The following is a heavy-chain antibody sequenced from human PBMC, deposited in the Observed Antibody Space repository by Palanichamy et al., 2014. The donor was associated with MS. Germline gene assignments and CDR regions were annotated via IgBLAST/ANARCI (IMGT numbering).Heavy chain of an antibody. CDR2: TSSNSDNT. D-gene: IGHD6-19*01. V-gene: IGHV1-18*04. CDR3: AREGRDSSGKGTLDY. J-gene: IGHJ4*02. CDR1: LHLLATTV. Sequence: QVQLVQSGTEVKKPGGLSEGLLQGFWLHLLATTVSAGCDRPLGKGLEWMGWTSSNSDNTKSAQKLSGRVTMTTDTSTYTAYMELRSLGSDDTAVYYCAREGRDSSGKGTLDYWSQGTLVTVSS.